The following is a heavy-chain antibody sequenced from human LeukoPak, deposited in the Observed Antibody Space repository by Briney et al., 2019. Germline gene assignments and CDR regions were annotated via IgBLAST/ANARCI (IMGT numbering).Heavy chain of an antibody. D-gene: IGHD3-10*01. CDR2: IYYSGST. J-gene: IGHJ5*02. CDR3: ARLWWFGEFPSNWFDP. Sequence: QPSETLSLTCTVSGGSISSYYWSWIRQPPGKGLEGIGYIYYSGSTNYNPSLKSRVTISVDTSKNQFSLKLSSVTAADTAVYYCARLWWFGEFPSNWFDPWGQGTLVTVSS. CDR1: GGSISSYY. V-gene: IGHV4-59*12.